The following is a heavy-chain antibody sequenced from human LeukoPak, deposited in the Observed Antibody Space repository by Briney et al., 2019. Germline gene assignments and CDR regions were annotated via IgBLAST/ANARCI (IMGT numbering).Heavy chain of an antibody. Sequence: GGSLRLSCAASGFTFDDYAMHWVRQAPGKGLEWVSGISWNSGSIGYADSVKGRFTISRDNAKNSLYLQMNSLRAEDTALYYCAKDENDSSGHFDYWGQGTLVTVSS. D-gene: IGHD3-22*01. V-gene: IGHV3-9*01. CDR3: AKDENDSSGHFDY. CDR1: GFTFDDYA. CDR2: ISWNSGSI. J-gene: IGHJ4*02.